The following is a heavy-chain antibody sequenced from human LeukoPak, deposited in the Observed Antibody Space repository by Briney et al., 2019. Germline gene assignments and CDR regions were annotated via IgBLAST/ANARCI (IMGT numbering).Heavy chain of an antibody. D-gene: IGHD2-15*01. CDR3: ASHPSTGYGSG. CDR2: IYHSGST. J-gene: IGHJ4*02. V-gene: IGHV4-38-2*02. CDR1: GYSISSGYY. Sequence: SETLSLTCTVSGYSISSGYYWGWIRQPPGKGLEWIGSIYHSGSTNYNPSLKSRVTISVDTSKNQFSLKLSSVTAADTAVYYCASHPSTGYGSGWGQGTLVTVSS.